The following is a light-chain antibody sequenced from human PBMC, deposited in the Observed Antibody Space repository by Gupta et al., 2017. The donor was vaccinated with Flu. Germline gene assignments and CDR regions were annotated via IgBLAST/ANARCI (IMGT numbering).Light chain of an antibody. V-gene: IGLV2-14*04. CDR3: SSDTTYSTQV. CDR1: SSDVGGYNF. CDR2: DVS. Sequence: TTISCTGTSSDVGGYNFVSWYQQHTGKVPKLIIYDVSNRPSGVSNRFSGSKSGNTASLTISGLQAEDEADYYGSSDTTYSTQVFGTGTKVTVL. J-gene: IGLJ1*01.